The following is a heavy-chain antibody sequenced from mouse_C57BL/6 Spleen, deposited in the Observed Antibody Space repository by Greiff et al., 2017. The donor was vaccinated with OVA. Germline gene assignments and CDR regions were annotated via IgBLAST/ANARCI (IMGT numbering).Heavy chain of an antibody. V-gene: IGHV1-55*01. D-gene: IGHD4-1*01. J-gene: IGHJ4*01. Sequence: VQLQQPGAELVKPGASVKMSCKASGYTFTSYWITWVKQRPGQGLEWIGDIYPGSGSTNYNEKFKSKATLTVDTSSITAYMQRSSLTSEDSAVYYCATSFWDAYAMDYWGQGTSVTVSS. CDR2: IYPGSGST. CDR3: ATSFWDAYAMDY. CDR1: GYTFTSYW.